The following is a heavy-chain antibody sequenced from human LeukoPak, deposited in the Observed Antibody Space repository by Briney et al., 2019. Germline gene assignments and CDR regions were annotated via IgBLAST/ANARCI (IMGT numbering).Heavy chain of an antibody. CDR2: IYTSGST. Sequence: SETLSLTCTVSGGSISSYYWSCIRQPAGKGLEWIGRIYTSGSTNYNPSLKSRVTMSVDTSKNQFSLKLSSVTAADAAVYYCARGNYYDSIGYSPNWFDPWGQGTLVTVSS. D-gene: IGHD3-22*01. CDR3: ARGNYYDSIGYSPNWFDP. V-gene: IGHV4-4*07. CDR1: GGSISSYY. J-gene: IGHJ5*02.